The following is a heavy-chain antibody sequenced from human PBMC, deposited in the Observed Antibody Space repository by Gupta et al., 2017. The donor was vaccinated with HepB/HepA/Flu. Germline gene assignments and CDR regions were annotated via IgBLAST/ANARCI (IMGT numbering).Heavy chain of an antibody. J-gene: IGHJ4*02. CDR2: ITSSDNYI. D-gene: IGHD1-1*01. Sequence: EVQLVESGGGLVKSGGSLRLSCDASGFTFSSHPMNWARQAPGKGLEWVSSITSSDNYIDYADSVKGRFTIARDNAKNSLYLQINSLRVEDTAMYYCARGWKSLDYWGQGTLVTVSS. CDR1: GFTFSSHP. CDR3: ARGWKSLDY. V-gene: IGHV3-21*01.